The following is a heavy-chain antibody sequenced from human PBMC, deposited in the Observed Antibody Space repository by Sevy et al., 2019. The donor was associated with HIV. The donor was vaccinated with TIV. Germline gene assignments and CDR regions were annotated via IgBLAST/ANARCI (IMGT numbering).Heavy chain of an antibody. CDR2: ISSSSSTI. V-gene: IGHV3-48*02. Sequence: GGSLRLSCAASGFTFSSYSMNWVRQAPGKGLEWVSYISSSSSTIYYADSVKGRFTISRDNAKNSLYLQMNSLRDKDTAVYYCARDIWGYCSSTSCSDAFDIWGQGTMVTVSS. CDR1: GFTFSSYS. J-gene: IGHJ3*02. D-gene: IGHD2-2*01. CDR3: ARDIWGYCSSTSCSDAFDI.